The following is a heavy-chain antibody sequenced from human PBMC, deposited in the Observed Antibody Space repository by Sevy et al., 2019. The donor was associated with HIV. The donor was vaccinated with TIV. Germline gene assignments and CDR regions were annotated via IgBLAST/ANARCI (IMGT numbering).Heavy chain of an antibody. V-gene: IGHV3-11*01. CDR2: ISGSQYMI. CDR1: GFTFSDYY. J-gene: IGHJ4*02. D-gene: IGHD1-26*01. CDR3: ARDLGTGYFDF. Sequence: GGSLSLSCAASGFTFSDYYMSWIRQAPGKGLEWISYISGSQYMIYYADSVKGRFTISRDDAKNSLYLQMNSLRPEDSAVYFCARDLGTGYFDFWGQGTLVTVSS.